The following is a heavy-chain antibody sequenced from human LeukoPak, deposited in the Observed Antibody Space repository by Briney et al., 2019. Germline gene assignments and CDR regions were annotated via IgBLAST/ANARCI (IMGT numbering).Heavy chain of an antibody. CDR2: MNPNNGNT. J-gene: IGHJ4*02. V-gene: IGHV1-8*01. D-gene: IGHD7-27*01. CDR3: ARGPPNWGYDY. CDR1: GFTFTRYD. Sequence: ASVKVSCKASGFTFTRYDINWVRQASGQGLEWMGWMNPNNGNTGYAQKFQDRVTMTRNTSISTAYMELSSLRSDDTAVYYCARGPPNWGYDYWGPGTLVTVSS.